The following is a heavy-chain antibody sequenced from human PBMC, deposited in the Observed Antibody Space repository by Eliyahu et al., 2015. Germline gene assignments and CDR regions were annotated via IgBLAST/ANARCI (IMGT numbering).Heavy chain of an antibody. J-gene: IGHJ4*02. V-gene: IGHV1-8*02. CDR2: MNPNSGNT. D-gene: IGHD2-15*01. Sequence: QVQLVQSGAEVKKPGVSVKVSCKASGYTFTSXXINWGRQATGQGLEWMGWMNPNSGNTGYAQKFQGRVTMTRNTSISTAYMELSSLRSEDTAVYYCARGLKGIYCSGGSCYLGYWGQGTLVTVSS. CDR1: GYTFTSXX. CDR3: ARGLKGIYCSGGSCYLGY.